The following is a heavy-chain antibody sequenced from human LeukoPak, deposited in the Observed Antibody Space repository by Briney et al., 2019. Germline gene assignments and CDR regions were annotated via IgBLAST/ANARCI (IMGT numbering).Heavy chain of an antibody. CDR3: AREWDIVVVVAATKAENAFDI. CDR1: GFTFSSYS. CDR2: ISSSSSYI. J-gene: IGHJ3*02. Sequence: GGSLRLSCAASGFTFSSYSMNWVRQAPGKGLEWLSSISSSSSYIYYADSVRGRFTISRDNAKNSLYLQMNSLRAEDTAVYYCAREWDIVVVVAATKAENAFDIWGQGTMVTVSS. V-gene: IGHV3-21*01. D-gene: IGHD2-15*01.